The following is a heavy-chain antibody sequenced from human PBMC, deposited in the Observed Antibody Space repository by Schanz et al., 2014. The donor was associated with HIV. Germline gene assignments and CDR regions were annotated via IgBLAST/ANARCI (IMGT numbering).Heavy chain of an antibody. V-gene: IGHV1-2*02. D-gene: IGHD2-2*02. CDR3: ARDVSVDCTGINNCYTRKWFDP. CDR1: GYTFSDYY. CDR2: INTRTGDT. Sequence: QVQLVQSGAEVKMPGASVKVSCKSSGYTFSDYYMHWLRQAPGQGLEWMGWINTRTGDTIYAERLQGRVTLTRDTSLNSAYMTLSRLGSDDTAVYFCARDVSVDCTGINNCYTRKWFDPWGQGTLVTVSS. J-gene: IGHJ5*02.